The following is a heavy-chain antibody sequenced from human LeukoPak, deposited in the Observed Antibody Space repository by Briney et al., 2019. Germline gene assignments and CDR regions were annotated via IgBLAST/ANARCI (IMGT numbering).Heavy chain of an antibody. V-gene: IGHV1-69*06. CDR2: IIPIFGTA. Sequence: SVKVSCKASGGTFSSYAISWVRQAPGQGLEWMGRIIPIFGTANYAQKFQGRVTITADKSTSTAYMELSSLRSEDTAVYYCARDRRELRFLEWADFDYWGQGTLVTVSS. D-gene: IGHD3-3*01. CDR1: GGTFSSYA. CDR3: ARDRRELRFLEWADFDY. J-gene: IGHJ4*02.